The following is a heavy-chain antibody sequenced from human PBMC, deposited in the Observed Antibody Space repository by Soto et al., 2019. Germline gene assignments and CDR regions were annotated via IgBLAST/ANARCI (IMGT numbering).Heavy chain of an antibody. D-gene: IGHD3-10*01. V-gene: IGHV4-30-4*01. CDR3: ARDRGDYGMDV. CDR1: GGSISSGYYY. CDR2: IYYSGNT. J-gene: IGHJ6*02. Sequence: SETLSLTCSVSGGSISSGYYYWSWIRQPPGKGLEWIGNIYYSGNTYYNPSLKSRVTISVDTSKNQFSLKLSSVTAADTAVYYCARDRGDYGMDVWGQGTTVTVSS.